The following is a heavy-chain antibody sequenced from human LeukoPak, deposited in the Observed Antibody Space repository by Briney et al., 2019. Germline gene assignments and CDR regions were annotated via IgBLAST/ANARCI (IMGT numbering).Heavy chain of an antibody. V-gene: IGHV1-46*01. CDR1: GYTFTSYY. J-gene: IGHJ4*02. Sequence: ASVKVSCKASGYTFTSYYMHWVRQAPGQGLEWMGIINPSGGSTSYAQKFQGRVTMTRDTSISTAYMELSRLRSDDTAVYYCARVFFVDTAMNPFDYWGQGTLVTVSS. CDR2: INPSGGST. D-gene: IGHD5-18*01. CDR3: ARVFFVDTAMNPFDY.